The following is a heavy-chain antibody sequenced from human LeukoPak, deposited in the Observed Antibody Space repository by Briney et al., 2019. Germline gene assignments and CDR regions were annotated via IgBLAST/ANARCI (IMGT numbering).Heavy chain of an antibody. CDR2: IIPILGIA. CDR1: GGTFSSYA. CDR3: AREWLQLYYFDY. Sequence: SVKVSCKASGGTFSSYAISWVRQAPGQGLEWMGRIIPILGIANYAQKFQGRVTITADKSTSTAYMELSSLRSEDTAVYYCAREWLQLYYFDYWGQGTLVIVSS. V-gene: IGHV1-69*04. D-gene: IGHD5-24*01. J-gene: IGHJ4*02.